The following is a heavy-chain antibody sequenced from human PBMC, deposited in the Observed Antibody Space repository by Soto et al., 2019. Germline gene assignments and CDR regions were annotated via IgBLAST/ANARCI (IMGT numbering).Heavy chain of an antibody. D-gene: IGHD6-19*01. CDR1: GGSISSYY. V-gene: IGHV4-59*01. Sequence: TVSGGSISSYYWSWIRQPPGKGLEWIGYIYYSGSTNYNPSLKSRVTISVDTSKNQFSLKLSSVTAADTAVYYCARDGDSSGWYLLWGQGTLVTVSS. J-gene: IGHJ4*02. CDR2: IYYSGST. CDR3: ARDGDSSGWYLL.